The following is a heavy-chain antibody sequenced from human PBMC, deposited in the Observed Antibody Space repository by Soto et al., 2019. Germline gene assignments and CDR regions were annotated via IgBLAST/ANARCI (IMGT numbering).Heavy chain of an antibody. Sequence: EVQLVESGGGLVKPGGSLRLSCAASGFTFSSYSMNWVRQAPGQGLECVSSISSSSSDIYYADSVKGRFTISRDNAKNSLYLQMNSLRAEDTAVYYCARDKNDGDYGVDDWGQGTLVTVSS. CDR2: ISSSSSDI. J-gene: IGHJ4*02. D-gene: IGHD4-17*01. CDR1: GFTFSSYS. CDR3: ARDKNDGDYGVDD. V-gene: IGHV3-21*01.